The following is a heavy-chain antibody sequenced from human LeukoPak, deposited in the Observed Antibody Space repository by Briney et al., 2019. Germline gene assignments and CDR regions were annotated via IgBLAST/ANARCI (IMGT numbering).Heavy chain of an antibody. Sequence: GGSLRLSCAASGFTFSRHGMHWVRQAPGKGLEWVALIWYDGSNKYYADSVNGRFTISRDSSKLYLQINSLRAEDTAVYYCASKGGSFTISGVVYNDAFAIWGQGTMVTVSA. D-gene: IGHD3-3*01. CDR3: ASKGGSFTISGVVYNDAFAI. CDR1: GFTFSRHG. V-gene: IGHV3-33*01. J-gene: IGHJ3*02. CDR2: IWYDGSNK.